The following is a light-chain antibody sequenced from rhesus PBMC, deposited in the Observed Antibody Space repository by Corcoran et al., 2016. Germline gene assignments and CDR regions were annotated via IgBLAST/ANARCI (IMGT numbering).Light chain of an antibody. CDR3: QQHNNHPLT. CDR2: AAS. Sequence: DIQMTQSPSSLSASVGDRVTITCRASQDISPYLAWYQQRTGKAPKLMIYAASTLQSGVPSRFSGSGSGTDFTLTSNSLQPEDFAPYFCQQHNNHPLTFGGGTKVELK. CDR1: QDISPY. V-gene: IGKV1-25*01. J-gene: IGKJ4*01.